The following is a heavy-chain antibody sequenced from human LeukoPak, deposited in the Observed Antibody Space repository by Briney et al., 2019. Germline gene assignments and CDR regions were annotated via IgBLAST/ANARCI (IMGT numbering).Heavy chain of an antibody. J-gene: IGHJ4*02. CDR3: ASRPSLIAAAGSYYFDY. CDR1: GGSFSGYY. D-gene: IGHD6-13*01. Sequence: PSETLSLTCAVYGGSFSGYYCSWFRQPPGKGLEWIGEINHNGNTDYNPSLKSRVTISVDTSKDQFSLKLSSVTAADTAVYYCASRPSLIAAAGSYYFDYWGQGTLVTVSS. CDR2: INHNGNT. V-gene: IGHV4-34*01.